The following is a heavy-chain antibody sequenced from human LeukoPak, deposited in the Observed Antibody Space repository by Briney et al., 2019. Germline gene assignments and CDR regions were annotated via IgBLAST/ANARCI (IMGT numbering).Heavy chain of an antibody. CDR2: IRGSGDFV. CDR1: GFRFSDHQ. V-gene: IGHV3-11*01. D-gene: IGHD7-27*01. Sequence: GSLRLSCTASGFRFSDHQMSWLRQAPGQGPEWLSYIRGSGDFVNYADSVKGRFTVSRDNAKNSLFLQMNSLRVEDTAVYYCAKGTGDMGYYFDYWGQGTLVTVSS. CDR3: AKGTGDMGYYFDY. J-gene: IGHJ4*02.